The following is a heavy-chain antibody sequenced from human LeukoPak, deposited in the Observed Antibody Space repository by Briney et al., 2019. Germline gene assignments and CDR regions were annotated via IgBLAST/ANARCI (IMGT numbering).Heavy chain of an antibody. Sequence: GRSLRLSCAASGFTFDDYAMHWVRQGPGKGLEWVSGISWDSGFIGYADSVKGRFTISRDSAKNSLYLQMNSLRAGDTALYNCAKVRASTFGEIDYWGQGTLVTVSS. J-gene: IGHJ4*02. CDR3: AKVRASTFGEIDY. D-gene: IGHD3-16*01. V-gene: IGHV3-9*01. CDR2: ISWDSGFI. CDR1: GFTFDDYA.